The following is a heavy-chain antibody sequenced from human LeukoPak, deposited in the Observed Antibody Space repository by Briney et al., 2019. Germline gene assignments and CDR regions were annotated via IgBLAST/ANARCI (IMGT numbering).Heavy chain of an antibody. J-gene: IGHJ6*03. D-gene: IGHD6-13*01. CDR1: GYTFTGYY. CDR2: INPNSGGT. V-gene: IGHV1-2*02. CDR3: ARGRSSSRWYYYMDV. Sequence: ASVKVSXKASGYTFTGYYMHWVRQAPGQGLEWMGWINPNSGGTNYAQKFQGRVTMTRDTSISTAYMELSSLRSEDTAVYYCARGRSSSRWYYYMDVWGKGTTVTVSS.